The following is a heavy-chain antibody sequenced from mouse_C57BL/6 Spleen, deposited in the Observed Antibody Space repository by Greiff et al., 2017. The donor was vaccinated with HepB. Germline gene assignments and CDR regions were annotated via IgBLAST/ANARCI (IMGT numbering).Heavy chain of an antibody. CDR2: IYPGDGDT. CDR1: GYAFSSSW. J-gene: IGHJ2*01. Sequence: VKLMESGPELVKPGASVKISCKASGYAFSSSWMNWVKQRPGKGLEWIGRIYPGDGDTNYNGKFKGKATLTADKSSSTAYMQLSSLTSEDSAVYFCARGDDYDRDFDYWGQGTTLTVSS. CDR3: ARGDDYDRDFDY. V-gene: IGHV1-82*01. D-gene: IGHD2-4*01.